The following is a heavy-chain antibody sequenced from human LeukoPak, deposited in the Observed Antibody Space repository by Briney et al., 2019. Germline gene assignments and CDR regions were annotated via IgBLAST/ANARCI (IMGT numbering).Heavy chain of an antibody. V-gene: IGHV4-59*01. J-gene: IGHJ6*03. CDR3: ASANYYYYYYMDV. Sequence: SETLSLTCTVSGGSISGYYWSWIRQPPGKGLEWIGYIYYSGSTNYNPSLKSRVTISVDTSKNQFSLKLSSVTAADTAVYYCASANYYYYYYMDVWGKGTTVTVSS. CDR2: IYYSGST. CDR1: GGSISGYY.